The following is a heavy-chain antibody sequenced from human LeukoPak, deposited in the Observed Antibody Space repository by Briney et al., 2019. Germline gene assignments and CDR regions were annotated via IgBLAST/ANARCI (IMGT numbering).Heavy chain of an antibody. D-gene: IGHD2-21*02. CDR2: ISSSGSGGNT. Sequence: GGSLRLSCVASGVTLSNYAMSWARQAPGKGLEWVSGISSSGSGGNTYYADSVKGRFTVSRDNSKNTLYLHMNSLRAEDTAVYYCARDRSTANGHCAGDNCYAELGRGQGTLVTVSS. CDR1: GVTLSNYA. V-gene: IGHV3-23*01. CDR3: ARDRSTANGHCAGDNCYAELG. J-gene: IGHJ4*02.